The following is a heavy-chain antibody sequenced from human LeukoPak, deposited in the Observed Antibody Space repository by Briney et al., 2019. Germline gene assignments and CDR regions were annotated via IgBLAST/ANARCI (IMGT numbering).Heavy chain of an antibody. J-gene: IGHJ3*02. CDR2: INPNSGGT. CDR3: ARDLYFYGSGSYYSGAFDI. CDR1: GYTFTGYY. V-gene: IGHV1-2*02. Sequence: ASVKVSCKTSGYTFTGYYMHWVRQAPGLGLQWMGWINPNSGGTSYAQNFQGRVTMTRDTSISTAYMELSSLGSDDTAVYYCARDLYFYGSGSYYSGAFDIWGQGTKVTVSS. D-gene: IGHD3-10*01.